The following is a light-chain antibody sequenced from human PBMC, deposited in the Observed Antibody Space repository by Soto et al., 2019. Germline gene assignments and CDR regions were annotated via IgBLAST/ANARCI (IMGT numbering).Light chain of an antibody. J-gene: IGKJ5*01. CDR2: DAS. CDR3: QKYNNWPPVT. CDR1: QSVSSN. V-gene: IGKV3-15*01. Sequence: EIVMTQSPATLSVSPGERVTLSCRASQSVSSNLAWYQQRSGQAPRLLIYDASTRATGIPAKFSGSGSVTEFTLTISSLQSEDFAIYYCQKYNNWPPVTFGQGTRLEIK.